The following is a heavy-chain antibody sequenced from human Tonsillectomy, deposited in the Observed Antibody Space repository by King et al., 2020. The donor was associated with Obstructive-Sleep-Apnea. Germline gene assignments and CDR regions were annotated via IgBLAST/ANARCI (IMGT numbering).Heavy chain of an antibody. V-gene: IGHV3-23*04. CDR1: GLTFSSYA. CDR2: ISGSGGST. Sequence: QLVQSGGGLVQPGGSLRLSCAASGLTFSSYAMSWVRQAPGKGLEWVSAISGSGGSTYYADSVKGRFTISRDNSENTLYLQMNSLRAEDTAVYYCVKDPHVTGTGPFDYWGQGTLVTVSS. D-gene: IGHD6-19*01. J-gene: IGHJ4*02. CDR3: VKDPHVTGTGPFDY.